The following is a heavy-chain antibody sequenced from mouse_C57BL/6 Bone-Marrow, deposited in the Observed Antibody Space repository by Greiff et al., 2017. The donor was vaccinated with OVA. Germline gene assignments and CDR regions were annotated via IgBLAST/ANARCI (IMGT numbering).Heavy chain of an antibody. J-gene: IGHJ2*01. V-gene: IGHV1-66*01. CDR1: GYSFTSYY. Sequence: LQESGPELVKPGASVKISCKASGYSFTSYYIHWVKQRPGQGLEWIGWIYPGSGNTKYNEKFKGKATLTADTSSSTAYMQLSSLTSEDSAVYYCARYGFYYFDYWGQGTTLTVSS. CDR3: ARYGFYYFDY. D-gene: IGHD1-1*02. CDR2: IYPGSGNT.